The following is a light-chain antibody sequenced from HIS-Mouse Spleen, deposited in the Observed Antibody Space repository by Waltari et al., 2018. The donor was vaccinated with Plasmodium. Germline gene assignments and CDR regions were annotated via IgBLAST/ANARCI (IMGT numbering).Light chain of an antibody. V-gene: IGLV2-11*01. Sequence: QSALTQPRSVSGSPGPSVTISCTGTSSDVGCYNYVSWYQQHPGKAPKLMIYYVSKRPSGVPDRFSGSKSGNTASLTISGLQAEDEADYYCCSYAGSYTFVFGTGTKVTVL. J-gene: IGLJ1*01. CDR2: YVS. CDR1: SSDVGCYNY. CDR3: CSYAGSYTFV.